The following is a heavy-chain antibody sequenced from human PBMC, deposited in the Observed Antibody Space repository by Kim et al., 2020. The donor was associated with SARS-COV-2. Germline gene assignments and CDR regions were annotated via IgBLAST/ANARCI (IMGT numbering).Heavy chain of an antibody. CDR1: GFTSGSYA. V-gene: IGHV3-23*01. D-gene: IGHD4-17*01. CDR2: ISAGGSI. Sequence: GGSLRLSCAASGFTSGSYAMSWVRQAPGKGLEWVSGISAGGSIFYAGSVKGRFIISRDRSENMLYLQMDSLRADDTAVYYCAKGAIYGDYRFRFDLWGRGTLVTVSS. J-gene: IGHJ2*01. CDR3: AKGAIYGDYRFRFDL.